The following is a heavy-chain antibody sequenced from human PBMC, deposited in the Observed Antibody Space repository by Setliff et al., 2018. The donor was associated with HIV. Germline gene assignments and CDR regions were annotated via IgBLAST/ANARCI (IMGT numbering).Heavy chain of an antibody. Sequence: PSETLSLTCAVYGGSFIDHKWRWIRQSPGKGLEWIGDIDHSGSTNYNPSLKSRVTISVDTSTKRFSLRMKSVTAADTAVYYCARGQLVLRGTNFYYTDVWGKGTSVTVSS. J-gene: IGHJ6*03. CDR3: ARGQLVLRGTNFYYTDV. CDR2: IDHSGST. CDR1: GGSFIDHK. D-gene: IGHD5-12*01. V-gene: IGHV4-34*01.